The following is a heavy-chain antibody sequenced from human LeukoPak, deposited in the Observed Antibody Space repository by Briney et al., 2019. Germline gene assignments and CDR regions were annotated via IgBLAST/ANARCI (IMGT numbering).Heavy chain of an antibody. CDR1: GYTFTNYG. CDR3: ARDSYSSSRYEY. CDR2: ISGYNGDT. J-gene: IGHJ4*02. V-gene: IGHV1-18*01. Sequence: WASVKVSCKASGYTFTNYGISWVRQAPGQGLGWMGWISGYNGDTRNPQKLQGRITLTTDTSTSTAYMELRCLRSDDTAVYYCARDSYSSSRYEYWGQGTLVTVSS. D-gene: IGHD6-13*01.